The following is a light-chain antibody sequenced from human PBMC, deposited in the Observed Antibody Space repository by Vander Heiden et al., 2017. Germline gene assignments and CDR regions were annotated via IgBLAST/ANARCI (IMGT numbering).Light chain of an antibody. CDR1: SLGGYY. CDR3: NSRDSSGNHLV. CDR2: GKN. Sequence: SSELTQDPAVSVALGQTVSITRQGASLGGYYASWYQQKPGQAPVLVIYGKNNRPSGIPDRFSGSSSGNTASLTITGAQAEDEADYYCNSRDSSGNHLVFGGGTKLTVL. V-gene: IGLV3-19*01. J-gene: IGLJ2*01.